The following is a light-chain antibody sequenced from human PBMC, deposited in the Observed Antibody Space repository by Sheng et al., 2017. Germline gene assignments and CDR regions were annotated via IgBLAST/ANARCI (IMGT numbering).Light chain of an antibody. Sequence: QSALTQPASVSGSPGQSVTISCTGTSSDVGVSVYVSWYQQHPGKAPKLIIYDVTYRPSGVSSRFAGSKSGNTASLTISGLQTEDEAHYYCSSYTASRTWVFGGGT. CDR2: DVT. V-gene: IGLV2-14*01. CDR1: SSDVGVSVY. J-gene: IGLJ3*02. CDR3: SSYTASRTWV.